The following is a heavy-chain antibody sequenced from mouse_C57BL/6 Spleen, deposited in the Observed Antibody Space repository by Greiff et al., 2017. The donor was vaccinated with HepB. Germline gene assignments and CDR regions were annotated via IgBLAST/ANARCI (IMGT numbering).Heavy chain of an antibody. CDR3: ARRLRLLDD. J-gene: IGHJ2*01. D-gene: IGHD2-12*01. Sequence: EVKLVASGGGLVKPGGSLKLSCAASGFTFSDYGMPCVRQAPEKGLEWVAYISSGSSTIYYADTVKGRFTISRDNAKNTLFLQMTSLRSEDTAMYYGARRLRLLDDWGQGTTLTVSS. V-gene: IGHV5-17*01. CDR1: GFTFSDYG. CDR2: ISSGSSTI.